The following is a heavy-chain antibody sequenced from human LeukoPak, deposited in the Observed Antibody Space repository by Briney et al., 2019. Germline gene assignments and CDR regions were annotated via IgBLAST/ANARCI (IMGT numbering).Heavy chain of an antibody. CDR3: AKWGDYDILTGYYVPDY. Sequence: GTSLKLSCVASGFTFTNYAMSWVRQAPGKGLEWVSAITGSDGSSYYADSVKGRFTISRDNSKNTLYLQVNSLRAEDTAVYYCAKWGDYDILTGYYVPDYWGQGTLVTVSS. J-gene: IGHJ4*02. CDR2: ITGSDGSS. D-gene: IGHD3-9*01. V-gene: IGHV3-23*01. CDR1: GFTFTNYA.